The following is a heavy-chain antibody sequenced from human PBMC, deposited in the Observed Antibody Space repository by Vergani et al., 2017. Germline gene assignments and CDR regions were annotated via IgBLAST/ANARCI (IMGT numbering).Heavy chain of an antibody. J-gene: IGHJ4*02. V-gene: IGHV3-11*04. CDR1: GFTFRDHS. CDR2: FSSSGDTI. CDR3: VGHVYGSGKY. D-gene: IGHD3-10*01. Sequence: VQLVESGGGLVQPGGSLRLSCAASGFTFRDHSLSWIRQAPGKGLEWVSFFSSSGDTILYADSVRGRFTISRDNAKSSLYLQMNSLRTEDTALYYCVGHVYGSGKYWGQGILVTLSS.